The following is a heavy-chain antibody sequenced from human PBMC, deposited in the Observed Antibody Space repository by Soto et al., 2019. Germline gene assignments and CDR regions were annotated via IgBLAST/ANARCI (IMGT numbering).Heavy chain of an antibody. CDR2: IHHIGTT. CDR3: ARTEAGAFHI. Sequence: QVQLQESGPGLVKPSGILSLTCAVSGGSLTTFNWWSWVRQPPGKGLEWIGKIHHIGTTNYNPSLDRRVTVSLDKSRNHFSLTLISGTAADSAVYYCARTEAGAFHIWGQGKMITVSS. J-gene: IGHJ3*02. V-gene: IGHV4-4*02. CDR1: GGSLTTFNW. D-gene: IGHD3-10*01.